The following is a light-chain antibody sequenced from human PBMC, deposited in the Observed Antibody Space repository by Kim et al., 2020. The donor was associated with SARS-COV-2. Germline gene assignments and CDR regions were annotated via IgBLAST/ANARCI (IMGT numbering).Light chain of an antibody. CDR3: QQRSNWPRLT. V-gene: IGKV3-11*01. Sequence: TPGERDTLSCKARQSVSSYVAWYQQKPGQAPRLLNYDASNRATGIPARFSGSGSGTDFTLTISSLEPEDFAVYYCQQRSNWPRLTFGGGTKVDIK. J-gene: IGKJ4*01. CDR1: QSVSSY. CDR2: DAS.